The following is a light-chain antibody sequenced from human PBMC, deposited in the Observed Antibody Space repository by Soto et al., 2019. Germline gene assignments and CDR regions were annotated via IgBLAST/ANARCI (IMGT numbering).Light chain of an antibody. Sequence: QSALTQPAPVSGSPGQSITISCTGTSSDVGGYNYVSWHQQHPGKAPKLMIYEVSNRPSGVSNRFSGSKSGNTASLTISGLQAEDEADYYCSSYTGSSTPYVFGTGTKLTVL. CDR1: SSDVGGYNY. J-gene: IGLJ1*01. V-gene: IGLV2-14*01. CDR2: EVS. CDR3: SSYTGSSTPYV.